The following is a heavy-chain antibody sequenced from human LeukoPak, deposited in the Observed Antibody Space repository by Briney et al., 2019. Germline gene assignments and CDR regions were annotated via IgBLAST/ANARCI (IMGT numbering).Heavy chain of an antibody. Sequence: PSETLSLTCTVSGGSISSYYWSWIRQPPGKGLEWIGYIYYSGSTNYNPSLKSRVTISVDTSKNQFSLKPSSVTAADTAVYYCARYSGYDYYYYYGMDVWGQGTTVTVSS. V-gene: IGHV4-59*08. CDR2: IYYSGST. CDR3: ARYSGYDYYYYYGMDV. J-gene: IGHJ6*02. CDR1: GGSISSYY. D-gene: IGHD5-12*01.